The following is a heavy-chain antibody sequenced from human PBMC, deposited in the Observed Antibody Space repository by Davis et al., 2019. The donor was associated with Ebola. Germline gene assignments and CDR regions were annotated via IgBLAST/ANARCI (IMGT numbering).Heavy chain of an antibody. J-gene: IGHJ4*02. CDR2: MYSRGAT. Sequence: SETLSLTCPVSGGSISSSSDYWGWIRQPPGEGLQWIGSMYSRGATFYNPSIRSRATISADTSENQFSLRLSSVTAADTAVYYCARLGMNGFDPEVYFDYWGQGILVTVSS. V-gene: IGHV4-39*01. CDR3: ARLGMNGFDPEVYFDY. CDR1: GGSISSSSDY. D-gene: IGHD3-10*01.